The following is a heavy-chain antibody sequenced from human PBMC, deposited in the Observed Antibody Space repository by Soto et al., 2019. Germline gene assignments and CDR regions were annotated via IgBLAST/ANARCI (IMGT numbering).Heavy chain of an antibody. V-gene: IGHV3-7*01. D-gene: IGHD1-26*01. CDR2: IKQDGIEK. Sequence: GGSLRLSCVGSGFTFSDYWMTWVRQAPGKGLEWVANIKQDGIEKYSLDSVEGRFIISRDNAENSVHLQMNSLRVEDSAVYYCARGRSHALKYYPQGVDVWGQGTTVTVSS. CDR1: GFTFSDYW. J-gene: IGHJ6*02. CDR3: ARGRSHALKYYPQGVDV.